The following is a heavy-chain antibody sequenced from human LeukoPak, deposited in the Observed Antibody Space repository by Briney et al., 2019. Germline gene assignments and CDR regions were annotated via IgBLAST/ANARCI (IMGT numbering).Heavy chain of an antibody. CDR1: GGSISSGGYY. V-gene: IGHV4-61*08. Sequence: SETLSLTCTVSGGSISSGGYYWSWIRQPPGEGLEWIGYIYYSGSTNYNPSLKSRVTISVDTSKNQFSLKLSSVTAADTAVYYCARGRGIVGAPGYWGQGTLVTVSS. D-gene: IGHD1-26*01. J-gene: IGHJ4*02. CDR2: IYYSGST. CDR3: ARGRGIVGAPGY.